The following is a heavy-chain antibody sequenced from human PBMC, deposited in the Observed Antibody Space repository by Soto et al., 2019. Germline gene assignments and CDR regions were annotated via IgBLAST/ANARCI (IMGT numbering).Heavy chain of an antibody. CDR1: GGSISSGDYY. CDR3: ASSIVLVPAAIIPAHYYYGMDV. CDR2: IYYSGST. V-gene: IGHV4-30-4*01. D-gene: IGHD2-2*01. Sequence: SETLSLTCTVSGGSISSGDYYWSWIRQPPGKGLEWIGYIYYSGSTYYNPSLKSRATISVDTSKNQFSLKLSSVTAADTAVYYCASSIVLVPAAIIPAHYYYGMDVWGQGTTVTVSS. J-gene: IGHJ6*02.